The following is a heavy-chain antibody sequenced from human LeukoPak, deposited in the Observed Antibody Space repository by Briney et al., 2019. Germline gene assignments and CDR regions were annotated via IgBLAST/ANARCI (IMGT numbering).Heavy chain of an antibody. CDR2: ISSSSSYI. J-gene: IGHJ4*02. CDR3: ARVHSGMGY. CDR1: GFTFSSYE. D-gene: IGHD3-10*01. Sequence: GGSLRLSCAASGFTFSSYEMNWVRQAPGKGLEWVSSISSSSSYIYYADSVKGRFTISRDNAKNSLYLQMNSLRAEDTAVYYCARVHSGMGYWGQGTLVTVSS. V-gene: IGHV3-21*01.